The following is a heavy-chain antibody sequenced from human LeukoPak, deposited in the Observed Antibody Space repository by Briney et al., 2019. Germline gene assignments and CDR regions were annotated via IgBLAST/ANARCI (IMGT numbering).Heavy chain of an antibody. CDR1: GYSFTSYW. V-gene: IGHV5-51*01. Sequence: GESLKISCTGSGYSFTSYWIGWVRQMPGKGLGWMGIIYPGDSDTRYSPSFQGQVTISADKSISTAYLQWSSLKASDTAMYYCARRGLYYYGSGSYYFDYWGQGTLVTVSS. CDR3: ARRGLYYYGSGSYYFDY. J-gene: IGHJ4*02. D-gene: IGHD3-10*01. CDR2: IYPGDSDT.